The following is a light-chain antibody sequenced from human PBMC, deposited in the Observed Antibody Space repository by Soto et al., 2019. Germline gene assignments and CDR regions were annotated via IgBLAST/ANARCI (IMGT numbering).Light chain of an antibody. V-gene: IGKV4-1*01. Sequence: DIVMTQSPDSLAVSLGGRATINCKSSQSVLYSSNNKNYLAWYQQKPGQPPKLLIYWASTRESGVPDRFSGSGSGTDFTLTISSLQAEDVAVYYCQQYYSSLVTFGGGTKVEIK. CDR2: WAS. CDR3: QQYYSSLVT. J-gene: IGKJ4*01. CDR1: QSVLYSSNNKNY.